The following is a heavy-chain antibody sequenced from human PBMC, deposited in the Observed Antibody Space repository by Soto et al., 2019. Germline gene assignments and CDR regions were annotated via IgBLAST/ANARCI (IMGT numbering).Heavy chain of an antibody. CDR1: GDSVGSRTSY. CDR2: IYYSGST. J-gene: IGHJ4*02. D-gene: IGHD6-25*01. Sequence: SETLSLTCTVSGDSVGSRTSYWSWIRQPPGKGLEWIAYIYYSGSTNYNPSLKSRVTISRDTSKNQFSMELTSVTAADTAVYYCAKSGWTEYFDYWGQGTLVTVSS. V-gene: IGHV4-61*01. CDR3: AKSGWTEYFDY.